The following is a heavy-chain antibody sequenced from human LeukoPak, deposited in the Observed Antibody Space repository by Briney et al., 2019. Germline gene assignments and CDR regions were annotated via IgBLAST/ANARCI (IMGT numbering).Heavy chain of an antibody. CDR1: GFTFSSYW. V-gene: IGHV3-74*01. CDR2: INSDGSST. CDR3: ARDGAGGMDV. J-gene: IGHJ6*02. D-gene: IGHD4-17*01. Sequence: GGSLRLSCAASGFTFSSYWMHWVRQAPGKGLMWVSRINSDGSSTSYADSVKGRFTISRDNAKNTLYLQMNSLRAEDTAVYYCARDGAGGMDVWGQGTTVTVSS.